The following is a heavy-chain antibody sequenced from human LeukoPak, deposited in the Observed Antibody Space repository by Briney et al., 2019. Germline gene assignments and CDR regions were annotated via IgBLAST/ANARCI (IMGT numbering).Heavy chain of an antibody. V-gene: IGHV1-2*02. CDR2: INPNSGGT. Sequence: ASVKVSCKASGYTFTGYYMHWVRQAPGQGLEWMGWINPNSGGTNYAQKFQGRVTMTRDTSTSTAYMELSRLRSDDTAVYYCARGEGVEATIAPFDYWGQGTLVTVSS. J-gene: IGHJ4*02. D-gene: IGHD5-12*01. CDR1: GYTFTGYY. CDR3: ARGEGVEATIAPFDY.